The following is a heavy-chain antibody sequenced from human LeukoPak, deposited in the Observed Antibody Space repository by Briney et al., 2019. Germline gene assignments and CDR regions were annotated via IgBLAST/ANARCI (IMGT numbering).Heavy chain of an antibody. CDR2: ISPNNGNT. Sequence: ASVNVSCKAFGYTFGTSSISWVRQAPGQRLEWMGWISPNNGNTHYAQGVQGRVTMTTDTSRSTAYMELRSLRSDDTAVYYCTRVRNSNNWWGAFDIWGQGTMVTVSS. CDR1: GYTFGTSS. J-gene: IGHJ3*02. CDR3: TRVRNSNNWWGAFDI. V-gene: IGHV1-18*01. D-gene: IGHD1-1*01.